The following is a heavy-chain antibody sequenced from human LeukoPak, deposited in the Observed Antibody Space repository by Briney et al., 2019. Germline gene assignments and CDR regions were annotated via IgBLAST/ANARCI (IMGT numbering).Heavy chain of an antibody. Sequence: PGGPLRLSCAAPGFMFHDYAIHWVRQSPGKALEWVSLISGDGGSTFYADSVKGRFPISRDNSKNSLYLQMNSLRSDDTALYYCARESESSGWYDYWGQGTLVTVSS. CDR2: ISGDGGST. CDR3: ARESESSGWYDY. V-gene: IGHV3-43*02. J-gene: IGHJ4*02. D-gene: IGHD6-19*01. CDR1: GFMFHDYA.